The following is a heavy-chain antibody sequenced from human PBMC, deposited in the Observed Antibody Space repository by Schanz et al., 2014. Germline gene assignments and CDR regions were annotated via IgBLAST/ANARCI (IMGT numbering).Heavy chain of an antibody. V-gene: IGHV4-39*01. CDR1: GGSISSSSYY. Sequence: QLQLQESGPGLVKPSETLSLPCTVSGGSISSSSYYWGWIRQPPGKGLEWIGHIFYTGYTYNNPSLGSRVTMSVDTSNIQFPRKLAFVTAADTAVYYCARCLRNYDIMTGYNLSFDYWGLGTLATVSS. D-gene: IGHD3-9*01. CDR2: IFYTGYT. J-gene: IGHJ4*02. CDR3: ARCLRNYDIMTGYNLSFDY.